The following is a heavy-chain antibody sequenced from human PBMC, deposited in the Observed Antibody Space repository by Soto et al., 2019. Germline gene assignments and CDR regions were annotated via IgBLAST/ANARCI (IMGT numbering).Heavy chain of an antibody. D-gene: IGHD2-21*01. J-gene: IGHJ6*02. Sequence: QVQLVESGGGVVQPGRSLRLSCAASGFTFSSYGMHWVRQAPGKGLEWVAVIWYDGSNKYYADSVKGRFTISRDNSKNTLYLQMNSLRAEDTAVYYWAREFLASSYYYYGMDVWGQGNTVTVSS. CDR3: AREFLASSYYYYGMDV. CDR1: GFTFSSYG. V-gene: IGHV3-33*01. CDR2: IWYDGSNK.